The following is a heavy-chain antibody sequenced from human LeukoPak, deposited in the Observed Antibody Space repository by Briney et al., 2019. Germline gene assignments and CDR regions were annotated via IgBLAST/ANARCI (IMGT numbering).Heavy chain of an antibody. V-gene: IGHV1-69*05. D-gene: IGHD3-9*01. Sequence: SVKVSCKASGGTFSSYAISWVRQAPGQGLEWMGGIIPIFGTANYAQKFQGRVTITTDESTSTAYMELSSLRSEDTAVYYCASHDAYFDAEYFQHWGQGTLVTVSS. CDR3: ASHDAYFDAEYFQH. CDR1: GGTFSSYA. J-gene: IGHJ1*01. CDR2: IIPIFGTA.